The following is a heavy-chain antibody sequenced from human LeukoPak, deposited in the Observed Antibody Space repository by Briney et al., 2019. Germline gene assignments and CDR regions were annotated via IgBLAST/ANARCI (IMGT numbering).Heavy chain of an antibody. D-gene: IGHD5-12*01. J-gene: IGHJ5*02. Sequence: SETLSLTCTVSGGSISSYYWNWIRQPAGKGLEWIGRIYTSGSTNYNPSLKSRVTMSVDTSKNQFSLKLSSVTAADTAVYYCARGHYSGYDYISWFDPWGQGTLVTVSS. CDR3: ARGHYSGYDYISWFDP. CDR1: GGSISSYY. CDR2: IYTSGST. V-gene: IGHV4-4*07.